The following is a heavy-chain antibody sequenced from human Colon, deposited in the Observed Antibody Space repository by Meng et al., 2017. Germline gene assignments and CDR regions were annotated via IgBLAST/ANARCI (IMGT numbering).Heavy chain of an antibody. V-gene: IGHV1-2*06. J-gene: IGHJ4*02. CDR1: GYTFTNFY. CDR3: ARDHESDS. CDR2: INPNSGFT. Sequence: QVQLVQSGPEVKKPGASVKVSCKASGYTFTNFYIHWVRQAPGQGLEWIGRINPNSGFTNYAEKFQGRVTLTRDTSITTTYMELSSLTSDDRAVYYCARDHESDSWGQGTLVTVSS.